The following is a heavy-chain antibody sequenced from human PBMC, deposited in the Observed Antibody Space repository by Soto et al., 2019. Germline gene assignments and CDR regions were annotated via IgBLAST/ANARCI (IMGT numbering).Heavy chain of an antibody. J-gene: IGHJ5*02. V-gene: IGHV4-31*03. CDR2: IYYSGST. Sequence: PSETLSLTCTVSGGSISSGGYYWSWIRQHPGKGLEWIGYIYYSGSTYYNPSLKSRVTISVDTSKNQFSLKLSSVTAADTAVYDGARDKGSWMGVAATGWFDTWGQGTLVIVSA. D-gene: IGHD2-15*01. CDR3: ARDKGSWMGVAATGWFDT. CDR1: GGSISSGGYY.